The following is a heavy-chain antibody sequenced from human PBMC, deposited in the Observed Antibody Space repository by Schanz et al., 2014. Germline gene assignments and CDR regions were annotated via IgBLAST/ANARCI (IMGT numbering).Heavy chain of an antibody. CDR1: GFTFSNYA. D-gene: IGHD6-19*01. CDR3: AKDLIRGWSGFDY. CDR2: LSGSGAGT. J-gene: IGHJ4*02. Sequence: EVQLLESGGGLVQPGGSLRLSCAASGFTFSNYAMGWVRQTPGKGLEWVSTLSGSGAGTFYADSVKGRFTISRDNSKNTLYRLMNSLRAEDTAVYYCAKDLIRGWSGFDYWGQGTLVTVSS. V-gene: IGHV3-23*01.